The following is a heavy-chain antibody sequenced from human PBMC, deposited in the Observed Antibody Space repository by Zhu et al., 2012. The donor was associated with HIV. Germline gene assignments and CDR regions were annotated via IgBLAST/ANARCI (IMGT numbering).Heavy chain of an antibody. CDR3: AREPEDGYNYWYFDL. CDR1: GGSISSYY. J-gene: IGHJ2*01. CDR2: IYYSGST. Sequence: QVQLQEPGPGLVKPSETLSLTCTVSGGSISSYYWSWIRQPPGKGLEWIGYIYYSGSTNYNPSLKSRVTISVDTSKNQFSLKLSSVTAADTAVYYCAREPEDGYNYWYFDLVGPLATLVT. V-gene: IGHV4-59*01. D-gene: IGHD5-24*01.